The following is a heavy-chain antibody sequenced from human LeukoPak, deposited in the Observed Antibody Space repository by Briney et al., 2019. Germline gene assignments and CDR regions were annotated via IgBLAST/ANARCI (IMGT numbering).Heavy chain of an antibody. J-gene: IGHJ4*02. D-gene: IGHD2-15*01. CDR2: ISSSSSTI. CDR3: AREPKAGYCSGGSCSGY. V-gene: IGHV3-48*01. Sequence: GGSLRLSCAASGFTLSSYSMNWVRQAPGKGLEWVSYISSSSSTIYYADSVKGRFTIYRDNAKNSLYLQMNSLRAEDTAVYYCAREPKAGYCSGGSCSGYWGQGTLVTVSS. CDR1: GFTLSSYS.